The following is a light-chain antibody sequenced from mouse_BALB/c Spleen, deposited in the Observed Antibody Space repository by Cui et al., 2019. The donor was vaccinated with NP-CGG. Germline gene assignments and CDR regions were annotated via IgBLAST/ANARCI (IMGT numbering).Light chain of an antibody. J-gene: IGLJ1*01. CDR2: GTN. CDR3: ALWYSNHWV. V-gene: IGLV1*01. Sequence: QAFVTPGSAPTTSPGETVTLTCRSSTGAVTTSNYANWVQEKPDHLFTGLIGGTNNRAPGVPARFSGSLIGDKAALTITGAQTEDEAIYFCALWYSNHWVFGGGTKLTVL. CDR1: TGAVTTSNY.